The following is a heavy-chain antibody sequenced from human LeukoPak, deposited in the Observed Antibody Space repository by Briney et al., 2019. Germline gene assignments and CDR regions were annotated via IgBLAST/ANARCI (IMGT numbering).Heavy chain of an antibody. Sequence: GGSLRLSCAASGFTFSSYSMNWVRQAPGKGLEWVANIKLDGSEKNYVDSVKGRFTISRDNSKNTLFLQMNSLRAEDTAIYYCAKGAVWSLYYFDYWGQGTLVTVSS. V-gene: IGHV3-7*03. CDR2: IKLDGSEK. CDR3: AKGAVWSLYYFDY. CDR1: GFTFSSYS. D-gene: IGHD2-21*01. J-gene: IGHJ4*02.